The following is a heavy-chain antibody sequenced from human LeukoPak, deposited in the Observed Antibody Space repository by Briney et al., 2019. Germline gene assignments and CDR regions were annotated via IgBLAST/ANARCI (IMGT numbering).Heavy chain of an antibody. V-gene: IGHV4-59*01. Sequence: SETLSLTCTVSGGSISSYYWSWIRQPPGEGLEWVGYIYYSGSTNYNPSLKSRVTISVDTSKNQFSLKLSSVTAADTAVYYCARVSRITIFGVVTYYYYMDVWGKGTTVTVSS. CDR2: IYYSGST. CDR3: ARVSRITIFGVVTYYYYMDV. D-gene: IGHD3-3*01. J-gene: IGHJ6*03. CDR1: GGSISSYY.